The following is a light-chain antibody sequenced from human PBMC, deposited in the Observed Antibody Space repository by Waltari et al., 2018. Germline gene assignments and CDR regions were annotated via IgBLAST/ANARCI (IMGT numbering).Light chain of an antibody. V-gene: IGKV3-11*01. CDR3: QQRSNWPDIT. Sequence: EIVLTQSPATLSLSPGERATLSCRASQSVSSYLAWYQQKPRQAPRLLIYDASNRATGIPARCSGSGSGTDFTLTISSLEPEDFAVYYCQQRSNWPDITFGPGTKVDIK. J-gene: IGKJ3*01. CDR1: QSVSSY. CDR2: DAS.